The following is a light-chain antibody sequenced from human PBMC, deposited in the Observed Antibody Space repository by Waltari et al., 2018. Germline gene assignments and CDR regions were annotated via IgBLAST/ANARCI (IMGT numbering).Light chain of an antibody. CDR1: QSIYKW. CDR3: QQYTTYPET. CDR2: KAS. Sequence: DIQMTQSPSTLPASVGATVIITCRASQSIYKWLAWYQQKPGKVPKLLIWKASNLQSGVPSRFSGSGSGTDFSLTISSVQPDDFATYYCQQYTTYPETFGQGTKVEIK. J-gene: IGKJ1*01. V-gene: IGKV1-5*03.